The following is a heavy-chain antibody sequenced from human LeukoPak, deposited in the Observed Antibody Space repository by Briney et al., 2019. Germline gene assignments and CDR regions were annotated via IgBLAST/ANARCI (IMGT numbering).Heavy chain of an antibody. CDR2: ISYDGSNK. CDR1: GFTFSSYG. Sequence: GGSLRLSCAASGFTFSSYGMHWVRQAPGKGLEWVAVISYDGSNKYYADSVKGRFTISRDNSKRTLFLQTDSLRYEDTAIYYCANGGYYSLDSWGQGTLVTVSS. D-gene: IGHD2-15*01. CDR3: ANGGYYSLDS. V-gene: IGHV3-30*18. J-gene: IGHJ4*02.